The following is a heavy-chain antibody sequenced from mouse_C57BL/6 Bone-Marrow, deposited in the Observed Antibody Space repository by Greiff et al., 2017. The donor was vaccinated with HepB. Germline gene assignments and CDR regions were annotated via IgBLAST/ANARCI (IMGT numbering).Heavy chain of an antibody. V-gene: IGHV1-82*01. D-gene: IGHD1-1*01. CDR3: AVVAEDYAMDY. Sequence: VQLKQSGPELVKPGASVKISCKASGYAFSSSWMNWVKQRPGKGLEWIGRIYPGDGDTNYNGKFKGKATLTADKSSSTAYMQLSSLTSEDSAVYFCAVVAEDYAMDYWGQGTSVTVSS. CDR1: GYAFSSSW. CDR2: IYPGDGDT. J-gene: IGHJ4*01.